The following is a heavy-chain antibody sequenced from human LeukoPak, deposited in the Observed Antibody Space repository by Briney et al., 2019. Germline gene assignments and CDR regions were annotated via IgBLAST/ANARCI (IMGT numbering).Heavy chain of an antibody. CDR2: IYYSGST. V-gene: IGHV4-39*01. Sequence: SETLSLTCTVSGGSISSSSYYWGWLRQPPGKGLEWIGSIYYSGSTYYNPSLKSRVTISVDTSKNQFSLKLSSVTAADTAVYYCARADSSGYDNWFDPWGQGTLVTVSS. CDR1: GGSISSSSYY. D-gene: IGHD3-22*01. CDR3: ARADSSGYDNWFDP. J-gene: IGHJ5*02.